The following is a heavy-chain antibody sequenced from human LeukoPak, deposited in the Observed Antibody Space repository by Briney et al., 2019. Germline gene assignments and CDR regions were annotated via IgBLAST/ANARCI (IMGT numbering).Heavy chain of an antibody. D-gene: IGHD5-18*01. CDR1: GYTLTELS. J-gene: IGHJ5*02. CDR3: ATVSPDGDIQLNWFDP. CDR2: FDPEDGGT. V-gene: IGHV1-24*01. Sequence: GASVKVSCKVSGYTLTELSMHWVRQAPGKGLEWMGGFDPEDGGTIYAQKFQGRVTMTEDTSTDTAYMELSSLRSEGTAVYYCATVSPDGDIQLNWFDPWGQGTLVTVSS.